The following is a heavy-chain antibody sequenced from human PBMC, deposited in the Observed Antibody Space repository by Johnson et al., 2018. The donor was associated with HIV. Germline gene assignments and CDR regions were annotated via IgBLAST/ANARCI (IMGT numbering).Heavy chain of an antibody. J-gene: IGHJ3*02. CDR1: GFNFDDYG. CDR2: INWNGGST. CDR3: ARGTILGEVDAFDI. V-gene: IGHV3-20*04. Sequence: EVQLVESGGGVVRPGGSLRLSCAASGFNFDDYGMSWVRQAPGKGLEWVSGINWNGGSTGYADSVKGRFTISRDNAKNSLYLQVKSLRAEDTALYYCARGTILGEVDAFDIWGQGTMVTVSS. D-gene: IGHD3-3*01.